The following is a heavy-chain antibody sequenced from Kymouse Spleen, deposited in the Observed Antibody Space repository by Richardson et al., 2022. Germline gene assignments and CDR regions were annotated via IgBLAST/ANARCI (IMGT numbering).Heavy chain of an antibody. V-gene: IGHV4-39*01. J-gene: IGHJ5*02. CDR3: ARHRYCSSTSCYGGWFDP. Sequence: QLQLQESGPGLVKPSETLSLTCTVSGGSISSSSYYWGWIRQPPGKGLEWIGSIYYSGSTYYNPSLKSRVTISVDTSKNQFSLKLSSVTAADTAVYYCARHRYCSSTSCYGGWFDPWGQGTLVTVSS. CDR2: IYYSGST. CDR1: GGSISSSSYY. D-gene: IGHD2-2*02.